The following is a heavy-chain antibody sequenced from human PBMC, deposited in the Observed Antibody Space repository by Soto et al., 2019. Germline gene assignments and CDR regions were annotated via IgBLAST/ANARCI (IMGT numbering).Heavy chain of an antibody. Sequence: SETLSLTCAVSGGSISSSNWWSWVRQPPGKGLEWIGEIYHSGSTNYNPSLKSRVTISVDKSKNQFSLKLSSVTAADTAVYYCAGVLEGSSYYYGMDVWGQGTTVTVSS. CDR1: GGSISSSNW. CDR2: IYHSGST. CDR3: AGVLEGSSYYYGMDV. V-gene: IGHV4-4*02. J-gene: IGHJ6*02.